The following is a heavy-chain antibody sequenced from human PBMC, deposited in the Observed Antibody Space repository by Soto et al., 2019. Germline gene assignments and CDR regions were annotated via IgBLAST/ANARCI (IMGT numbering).Heavy chain of an antibody. J-gene: IGHJ6*02. CDR2: ISYDGSNK. V-gene: IGHV3-30*18. Sequence: PGGSLRLSCTASGFTFSSYVMHWVRQAPGKGLEWVAVISYDGSNKYYADSVKGRFTISRDNSKNTLYLQMNSLRAEDTAVYYCAKAQQQLVYYYYGMDVWGQGTKVTGSS. D-gene: IGHD6-13*01. CDR3: AKAQQQLVYYYYGMDV. CDR1: GFTFSSYV.